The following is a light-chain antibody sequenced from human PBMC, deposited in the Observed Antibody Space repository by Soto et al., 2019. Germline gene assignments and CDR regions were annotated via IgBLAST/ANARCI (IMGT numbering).Light chain of an antibody. CDR1: QGISSD. V-gene: IGKV1-6*01. J-gene: IGKJ3*01. CDR3: LQDYNYPFT. CDR2: AAS. Sequence: AIQMTQSPSSLSATVGDRVTITCRASQGISSDLGWYQQRPGKAPRLLISAASSLHSGVPSRFSGSGSGTDFTLTISSLQPEDFATYYCLQDYNYPFTFGPGTKVDIK.